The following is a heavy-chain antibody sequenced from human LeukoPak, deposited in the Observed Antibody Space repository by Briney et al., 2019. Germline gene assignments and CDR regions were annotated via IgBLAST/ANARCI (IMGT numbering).Heavy chain of an antibody. CDR2: FDVAETDT. Sequence: VASVKVSCKVSGYTLSELSMHWVRQSPGKGLEWMGGFDVAETDTIYAQKFQGRVTMTEDTSTDTAYMELNSLSSEDTAVYYCAMSAPSGSYYQIDYWGQGTLVTVSS. D-gene: IGHD1-26*01. CDR3: AMSAPSGSYYQIDY. V-gene: IGHV1-24*01. J-gene: IGHJ4*02. CDR1: GYTLSELS.